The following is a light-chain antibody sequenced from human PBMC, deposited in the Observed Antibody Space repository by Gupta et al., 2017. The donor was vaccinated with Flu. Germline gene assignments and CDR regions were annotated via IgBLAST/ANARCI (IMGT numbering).Light chain of an antibody. Sequence: DIVMTNSPESLAVPLGEKTPINCKSSQSVLYSSNNKNYLAWYQQKPGQPPKLLIYWASTRESGVPDRFSGSGSGTDFTLTISSLQAEDVAVYYCQQYYSTPLTFGPGTKVDIK. CDR1: QSVLYSSNNKNY. CDR2: WAS. J-gene: IGKJ3*01. V-gene: IGKV4-1*01. CDR3: QQYYSTPLT.